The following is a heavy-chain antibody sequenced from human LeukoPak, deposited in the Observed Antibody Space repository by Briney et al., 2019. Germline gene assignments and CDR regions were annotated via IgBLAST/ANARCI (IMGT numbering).Heavy chain of an antibody. D-gene: IGHD4-17*01. Sequence: SETLSLTCTVSGGSISSYYWSWIRQPAGKGLEWIGYIYYSGSTYYNPPLKSRVTISVDTSKNQFSLKLSSVTAADTAVYYCARDQRLRAGFDYWGQGTLVTVSS. J-gene: IGHJ4*02. V-gene: IGHV4-59*06. CDR2: IYYSGST. CDR3: ARDQRLRAGFDY. CDR1: GGSISSYY.